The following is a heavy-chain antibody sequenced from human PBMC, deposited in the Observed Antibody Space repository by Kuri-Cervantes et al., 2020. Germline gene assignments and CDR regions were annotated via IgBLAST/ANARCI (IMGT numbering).Heavy chain of an antibody. D-gene: IGHD2-21*02. Sequence: ASVKVSCKASGYTFTSYYMHWVRQAPGQGLEWMGIINPSGGSTSYAQKFQGRVTMTRNTSISTAYMELSSLRSEDTAVYYCARSEVCGGDCYLDYWGQGTLVTVSS. CDR3: ARSEVCGGDCYLDY. CDR2: INPSGGST. J-gene: IGHJ4*02. CDR1: GYTFTSYY. V-gene: IGHV1-46*01.